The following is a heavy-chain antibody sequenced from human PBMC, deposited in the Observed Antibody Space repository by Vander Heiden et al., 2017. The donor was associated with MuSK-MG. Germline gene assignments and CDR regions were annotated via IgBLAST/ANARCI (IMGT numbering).Heavy chain of an antibody. CDR3: ASQLGPQLRRG. D-gene: IGHD1-1*01. J-gene: IGHJ4*02. CDR2: ISSSSSTI. Sequence: EVQLVESGGGLVQAGGSVGLFGADCGFTFSSYSMSWVRQAPGKGLEWVSYISSSSSTIYYADSEKGRSTISRDNAKNSLYLQMNSLRDDDTAVYFCASQLGPQLRRGWGQGTLVTVSS. CDR1: GFTFSSYS. V-gene: IGHV3-48*02.